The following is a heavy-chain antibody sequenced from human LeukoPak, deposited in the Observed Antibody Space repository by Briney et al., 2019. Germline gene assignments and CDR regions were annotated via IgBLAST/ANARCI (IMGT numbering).Heavy chain of an antibody. J-gene: IGHJ6*02. D-gene: IGHD5-12*01. CDR2: ISYDGSNK. Sequence: GGSLRLSCAAPGFTFSSHGMHWVRQAPGKGLEWVAVISYDGSNKYYADSVKGRFTISRDNSKNTLYLQMNSLRAEDTAVYYCARGGYDDRGYYYYYYGMDVWGQGTTVTVSS. V-gene: IGHV3-30*03. CDR1: GFTFSSHG. CDR3: ARGGYDDRGYYYYYYGMDV.